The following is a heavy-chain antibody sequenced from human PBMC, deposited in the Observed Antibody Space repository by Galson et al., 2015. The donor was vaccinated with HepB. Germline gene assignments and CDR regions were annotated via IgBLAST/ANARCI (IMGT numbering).Heavy chain of an antibody. V-gene: IGHV4-31*03. CDR2: IYYSGST. CDR3: ARTRGEAEYDAFDI. Sequence: TLSLTCTVSGGSISSGGYYWSWIRQHPGKGLEWIGYIYYSGSTYYNPSLKSRVTISVDTSKNQFSLKLSSVTAADTAVYYCARTRGEAEYDAFDIWGQGTMVTVSS. D-gene: IGHD3-16*01. J-gene: IGHJ3*02. CDR1: GGSISSGGYY.